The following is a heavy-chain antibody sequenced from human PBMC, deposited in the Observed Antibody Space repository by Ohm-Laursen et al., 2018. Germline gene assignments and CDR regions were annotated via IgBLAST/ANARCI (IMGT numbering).Heavy chain of an antibody. CDR3: ARSGEGLYGVDV. Sequence: SDTLSLTCTVSGGSISSYYWNWIRQPPGKGLEWIGYIEYSGRTNYNPSLKSRVTISVDTSKKQLSLKLSSVSAADTAVYYCARSGEGLYGVDVWGQGTTVTVSS. J-gene: IGHJ6*02. V-gene: IGHV4-59*07. D-gene: IGHD5-12*01. CDR2: IEYSGRT. CDR1: GGSISSYY.